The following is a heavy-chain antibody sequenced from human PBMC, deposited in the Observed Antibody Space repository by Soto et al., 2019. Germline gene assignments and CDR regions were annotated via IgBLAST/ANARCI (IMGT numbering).Heavy chain of an antibody. CDR3: AKQGTPTDRPRYYFDY. D-gene: IGHD1-1*01. Sequence: GGSLRLSCAASGFTFSSYGMHWVRQAPGKGLEWVAVISYDGSNKYYADSVKGRFTISRDNSKNTLYLQMNSLRAEDTAVYYCAKQGTPTDRPRYYFDYWGQGTLVTVSS. V-gene: IGHV3-30*18. CDR2: ISYDGSNK. J-gene: IGHJ4*02. CDR1: GFTFSSYG.